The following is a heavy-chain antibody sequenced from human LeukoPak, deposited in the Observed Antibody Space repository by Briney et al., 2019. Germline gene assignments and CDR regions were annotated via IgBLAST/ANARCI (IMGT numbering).Heavy chain of an antibody. Sequence: GGSLRLSCAASGFTFSSYAMSWVRQAPGKGLEWVSAISGSGGSTYYADSVKGRFTISRDNSKNTLYLQMNSLRAEDTAVYYCAKVRQRRVVPAACDSWGQGTLVTVSS. J-gene: IGHJ4*02. D-gene: IGHD2-2*01. V-gene: IGHV3-23*01. CDR1: GFTFSSYA. CDR3: AKVRQRRVVPAACDS. CDR2: ISGSGGST.